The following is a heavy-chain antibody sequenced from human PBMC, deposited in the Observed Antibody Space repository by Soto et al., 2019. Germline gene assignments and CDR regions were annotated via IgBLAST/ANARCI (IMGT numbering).Heavy chain of an antibody. Sequence: TASGGTFSSYGISWVRQAPGQGLEWMGGIIPIFGTANYAQKFQGRVTITRDTSASTAYMELSSLRSEDTAVYYCARSIVVVTALDYWGQGTLVTVSS. J-gene: IGHJ4*02. CDR3: ARSIVVVTALDY. CDR2: IIPIFGTA. CDR1: GGTFSSYG. D-gene: IGHD2-21*02. V-gene: IGHV1-69*05.